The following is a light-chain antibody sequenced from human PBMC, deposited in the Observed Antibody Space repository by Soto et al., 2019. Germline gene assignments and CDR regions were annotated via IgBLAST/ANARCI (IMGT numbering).Light chain of an antibody. V-gene: IGKV1-5*01. CDR3: QQHNSSPWT. CDR2: YTS. Sequence: DIQMPQSPSTLSASVGARVPITCRARQSISDWLAWFQQKPGKAPKVLIYYTSTLESGVPSRFSGSASGTEFSLPMSSLNPEDFATYYCQQHNSSPWTSSQATRVEIK. J-gene: IGKJ1*01. CDR1: QSISDW.